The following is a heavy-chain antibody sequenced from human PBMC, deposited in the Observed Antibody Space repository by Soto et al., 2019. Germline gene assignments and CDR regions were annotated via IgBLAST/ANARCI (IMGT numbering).Heavy chain of an antibody. D-gene: IGHD6-13*01. CDR1: GFTFSSYW. CDR3: ARMSSSWFRNFDY. Sequence: GGSLRLSCAASGFTFSSYWMSWVRQAPGKGLEWVANIKQDGSEKYYVDSVKGRFTISRDNAKNSLYLQMNSLRAEDTAVYYCARMSSSWFRNFDYWGQGTLVTVSS. J-gene: IGHJ4*02. V-gene: IGHV3-7*01. CDR2: IKQDGSEK.